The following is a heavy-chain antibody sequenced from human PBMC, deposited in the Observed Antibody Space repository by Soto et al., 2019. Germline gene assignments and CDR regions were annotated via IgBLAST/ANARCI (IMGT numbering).Heavy chain of an antibody. D-gene: IGHD3-3*01. Sequence: EASVKVSCKVSGYTLTELSMHWVRQAPGKGLEWMGGFDPEDGETIYAQKFQGRVTMTEDTSTDTAYMELSSLRSEDTAVYYCATDRVTIFGVVIRRGGMDVWGQGTAVTVSS. CDR2: FDPEDGET. V-gene: IGHV1-24*01. J-gene: IGHJ6*02. CDR1: GYTLTELS. CDR3: ATDRVTIFGVVIRRGGMDV.